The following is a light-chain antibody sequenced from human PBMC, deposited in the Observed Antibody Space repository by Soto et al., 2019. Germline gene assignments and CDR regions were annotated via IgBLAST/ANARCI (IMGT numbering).Light chain of an antibody. J-gene: IGKJ3*01. Sequence: EIVLTQSPGTQSLSPGERATLSCRASQSVSSSYLAWYQQKPGQAPRLLIYGASSRATGIPDRFSGSGSGTDFTLTISRLEPEDFAVYYCQQYGSSFTFGPGTKVDI. CDR2: GAS. CDR1: QSVSSSY. V-gene: IGKV3-20*01. CDR3: QQYGSSFT.